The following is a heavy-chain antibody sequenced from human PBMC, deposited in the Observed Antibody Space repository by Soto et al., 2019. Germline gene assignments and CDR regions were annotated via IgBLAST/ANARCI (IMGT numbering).Heavy chain of an antibody. CDR1: GGYFSGYY. CDR2: INHSGST. D-gene: IGHD3-10*01. V-gene: IGHV4-34*01. J-gene: IGHJ5*02. CDR3: ARRRSGSYYSPGCLYWFDH. Sequence: QVQLQQWGAGLLKPSETLSLTCAVYGGYFSGYYWSWIRQPPGKGLARIGEINHSGSTNYNPSLKIRVTISVDTAKTQFSLKRSSVTAADTAVYYCARRRSGSYYSPGCLYWFDHWGQGTLVTVSS.